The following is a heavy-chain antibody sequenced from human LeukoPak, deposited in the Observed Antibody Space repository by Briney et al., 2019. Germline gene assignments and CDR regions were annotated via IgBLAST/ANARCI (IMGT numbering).Heavy chain of an antibody. Sequence: GGSLRLSCAASGFTVSHNYMSWVRQAPGKGLEWVSVIYSGGSTYYADSVKGRFTISRDNSKNTLYLQMNSLRAEDTAVYYCASPEWLGLDAFDIWGQGTMVTVSS. CDR2: IYSGGST. V-gene: IGHV3-66*01. D-gene: IGHD3-3*01. J-gene: IGHJ3*02. CDR1: GFTVSHNY. CDR3: ASPEWLGLDAFDI.